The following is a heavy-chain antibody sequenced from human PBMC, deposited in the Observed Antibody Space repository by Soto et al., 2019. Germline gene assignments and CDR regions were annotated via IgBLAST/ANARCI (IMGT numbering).Heavy chain of an antibody. CDR3: ASEANWNYSIANYFDC. CDR2: IFYSGST. D-gene: IGHD1-7*01. J-gene: IGHJ4*02. V-gene: IGHV4-30-4*01. Sequence: SETLSLPCTVSGSSISSGDYYWSWLRQPPGKGLWWIGYIFYSGSTSYHPSLQRWATISIDTSQKQFSLEPRSVTATATAVYFCASEANWNYSIANYFDCWGQGTLVTVPS. CDR1: GSSISSGDYY.